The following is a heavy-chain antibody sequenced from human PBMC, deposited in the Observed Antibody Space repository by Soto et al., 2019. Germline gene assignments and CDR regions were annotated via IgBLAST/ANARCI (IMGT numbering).Heavy chain of an antibody. J-gene: IGHJ4*02. CDR2: INSAGSST. V-gene: IGHV3-74*01. Sequence: GGSLRLSCASSGLPFSNYWMHWVRQAPGKGLVWVSRINSAGSSTTYADSVKGRFTISRDNAKNTLYLQMNSLRAEDTAVYYCALSHTVTTDYWGQGTLVTVSS. D-gene: IGHD4-17*01. CDR1: GLPFSNYW. CDR3: ALSHTVTTDY.